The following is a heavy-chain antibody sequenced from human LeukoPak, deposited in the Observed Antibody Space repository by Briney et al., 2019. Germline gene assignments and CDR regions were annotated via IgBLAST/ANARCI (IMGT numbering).Heavy chain of an antibody. Sequence: PGGTLRLSCAVYGFTFSGSSMHWVRQPSGKGLEWVGRIRSKANRYATAYAASVKGRFTISRADSKNTAYLQMNSLKTEDTAVYYCTSLPTASVDYWGQGTLVTVSS. CDR1: GFTFSGSS. CDR3: TSLPTASVDY. V-gene: IGHV3-73*01. D-gene: IGHD5-18*01. J-gene: IGHJ4*02. CDR2: IRSKANRYAT.